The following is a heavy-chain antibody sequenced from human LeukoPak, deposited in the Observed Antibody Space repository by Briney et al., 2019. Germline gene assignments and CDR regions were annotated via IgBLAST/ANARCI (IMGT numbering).Heavy chain of an antibody. D-gene: IGHD1-1*01. CDR3: ALVGTTGTTDY. CDR2: ISAYNGNT. J-gene: IGHJ4*02. CDR1: GYTFTNYY. V-gene: IGHV1-18*04. Sequence: GASVKVSCKASGYTFTNYYMHWVRQAPGQGLEWMGWISAYNGNTNYAQKLQGRVTMTTDTSTSTAYMELRSLRSDDTAVYYCALVGTTGTTDYWGQGTLVTVSS.